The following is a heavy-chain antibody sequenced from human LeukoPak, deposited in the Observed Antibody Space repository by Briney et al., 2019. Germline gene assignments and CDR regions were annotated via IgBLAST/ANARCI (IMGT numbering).Heavy chain of an antibody. CDR3: ARGPMRWLQDLNYHYYYGMDV. V-gene: IGHV3-48*03. CDR2: ISSSGSTI. Sequence: PGGSLRLSCAASGFTFSSYEMNWVRQAPGKGLEWVSYISSSGSTIYYADSVKGRFTISRDNAKNSLYLQMNSLRAEDTAVYYCARGPMRWLQDLNYHYYYGMDVWGQGTTVTVSS. D-gene: IGHD5-24*01. J-gene: IGHJ6*02. CDR1: GFTFSSYE.